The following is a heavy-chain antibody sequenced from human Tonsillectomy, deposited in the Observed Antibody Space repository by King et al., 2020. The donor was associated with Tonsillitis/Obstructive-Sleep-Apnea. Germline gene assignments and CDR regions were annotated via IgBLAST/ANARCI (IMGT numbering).Heavy chain of an antibody. CDR3: ARIYDSSGYYSLHYYYYMDV. CDR1: GGSISSSSYY. D-gene: IGHD3-22*01. CDR2: IYYSGST. J-gene: IGHJ6*03. Sequence: QLQESGPGLVKPSETLSLTCTVSGGSISSSSYYWGWIRQPPGKGLEWIGSIYYSGSTYYNPSLKSRVTISVDTSKNQFSLKLSSVTAADTAVYYCARIYDSSGYYSLHYYYYMDVWGKGTTVTVSS. V-gene: IGHV4-39*01.